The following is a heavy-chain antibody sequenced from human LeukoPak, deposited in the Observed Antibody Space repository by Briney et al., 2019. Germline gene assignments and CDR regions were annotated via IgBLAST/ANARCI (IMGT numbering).Heavy chain of an antibody. CDR2: IYHSGST. CDR1: GGSISSGGYY. Sequence: SETLSLTCTVSGGSISSGGYYWSWIRQPPGKGLEWIGYIYHSGSTYYNPSLKSRVTISVDRSKNQFSLKLSSVTAADTAVYYCARDLPQGGGEGLRWNYAGAFDIWGQGTMVTVSS. V-gene: IGHV4-30-2*01. D-gene: IGHD1-7*01. CDR3: ARDLPQGGGEGLRWNYAGAFDI. J-gene: IGHJ3*02.